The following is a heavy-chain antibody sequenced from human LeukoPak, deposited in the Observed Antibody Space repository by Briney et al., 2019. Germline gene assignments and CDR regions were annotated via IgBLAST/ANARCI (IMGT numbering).Heavy chain of an antibody. CDR3: ASIPYSSSWSGMDAFDI. D-gene: IGHD6-13*01. CDR2: IYYSGST. CDR1: GGSISSYY. V-gene: IGHV4-59*01. Sequence: SETLSLTCTVSGGSISSYYWSWIRQPPGKGLEWIGYIYYSGSTNYNPSLKSRVTISVDTSKNQFSLKLSSVTAADTAVYYCASIPYSSSWSGMDAFDIWGQGTMVTVSS. J-gene: IGHJ3*02.